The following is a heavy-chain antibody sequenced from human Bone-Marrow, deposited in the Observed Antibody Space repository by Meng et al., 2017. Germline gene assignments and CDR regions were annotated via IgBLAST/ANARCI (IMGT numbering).Heavy chain of an antibody. CDR2: FDPEDGET. J-gene: IGHJ4*02. CDR1: GYTLTELS. CDR3: ATTVLRYFDWLLGTFDY. D-gene: IGHD3-9*01. Sequence: QGQLVKFGAEVKKPGASVKVSCKVSGYTLTELSMHWVRQAPGKGLEWMGGFDPEDGETIYAQKFQGRVTMTEDTSTDTAYMELSSLRSEDTAVYYCATTVLRYFDWLLGTFDYWGQGTLVTVSS. V-gene: IGHV1-24*01.